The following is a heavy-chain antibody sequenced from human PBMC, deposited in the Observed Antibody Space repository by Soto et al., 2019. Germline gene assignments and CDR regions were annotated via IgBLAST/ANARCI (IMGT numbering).Heavy chain of an antibody. J-gene: IGHJ4*02. CDR1: GYTFNTYG. D-gene: IGHD2-2*03. CDR3: ARDERGHCGGTSCPHLDY. V-gene: IGHV1-18*01. Sequence: QVQLVQSGPEVKEPGASVKVSCKASGYTFNTYGISWVRQAPGQGLEWMGWISPYNSNPKYAPKFHGRVTVTIDKSASTVYMEVRNLRADDTAVYYCARDERGHCGGTSCPHLDYGGQGTLGTVSS. CDR2: ISPYNSNP.